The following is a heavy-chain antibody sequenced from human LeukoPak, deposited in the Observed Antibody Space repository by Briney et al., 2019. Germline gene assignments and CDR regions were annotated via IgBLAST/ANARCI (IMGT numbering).Heavy chain of an antibody. CDR1: GFTVSSYY. V-gene: IGHV3-30*18. CDR2: ISYDGSIK. D-gene: IGHD4-17*01. CDR3: AKANYGDTHFDS. Sequence: PGGSLRLSCAASGFTVSSYYMSWVRQAPGKGLEWLAIISYDGSIKYYADSVEGRFNISRDNSKKTLYLQINSLRTEDTAVYYCAKANYGDTHFDSWGQGTLVTVSS. J-gene: IGHJ4*02.